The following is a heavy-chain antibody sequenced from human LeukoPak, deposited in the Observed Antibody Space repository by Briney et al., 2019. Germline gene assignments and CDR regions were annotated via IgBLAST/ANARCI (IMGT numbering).Heavy chain of an antibody. V-gene: IGHV3-9*01. Sequence: GGSLRLSCAGSGFIFNNYAMHWVRQPPGKGLEWVSGISWNSGTIDYADSVKGRFTISRDNSKNTLYLQMNSLRAEDTAVYYCAKDSSSWLDPWGQGTLVTVSS. J-gene: IGHJ5*02. CDR1: GFIFNNYA. CDR3: AKDSSSWLDP. D-gene: IGHD6-13*01. CDR2: ISWNSGTI.